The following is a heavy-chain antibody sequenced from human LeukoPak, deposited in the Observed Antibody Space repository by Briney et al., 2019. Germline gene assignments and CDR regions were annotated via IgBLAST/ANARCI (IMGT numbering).Heavy chain of an antibody. Sequence: SETLSLTCTVSSDSFSYYYWNWLRQPAGKGLEWIGRIHSSGSTSYNPSLQSRITMSIDTSKNQFSLKLSSVTAADTAVYYCARDHGTMVRGASGFDYWGQGTLVTVSS. CDR2: IHSSGST. CDR3: ARDHGTMVRGASGFDY. CDR1: SDSFSYYY. D-gene: IGHD3-10*01. V-gene: IGHV4-4*07. J-gene: IGHJ4*02.